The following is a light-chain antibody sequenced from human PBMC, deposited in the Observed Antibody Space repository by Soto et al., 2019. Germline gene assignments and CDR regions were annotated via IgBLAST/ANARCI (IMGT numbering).Light chain of an antibody. CDR2: GVS. CDR1: QSINNY. V-gene: IGKV3-20*01. CDR3: QQYTSPLT. J-gene: IGKJ4*01. Sequence: EIMLTQSPATLSLTPGERATLPCRASQSINNYLVWYQQKPGQAPRLLIYGVSSRATGIPDRFSGSGSGTDFTLTVSRLEPEDSAVYYCQQYTSPLTFGGGTKVDI.